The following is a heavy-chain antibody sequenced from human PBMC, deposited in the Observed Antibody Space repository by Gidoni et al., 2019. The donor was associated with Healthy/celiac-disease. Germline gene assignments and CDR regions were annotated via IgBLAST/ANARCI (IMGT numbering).Heavy chain of an antibody. D-gene: IGHD3-10*01. CDR3: ARDRRYYYGSGLRFLDYGMDV. Sequence: QVQLQQSGPGLVKPSQTLSLTCAISGDSVSSNSAAWNWLRQSPSRGLEWLGRTYYRSKWYNDYAVSVKSRITINPDTSKNQFSLQLNSVTPEDTAVYYCARDRRYYYGSGLRFLDYGMDVWGQGTTVTVSS. J-gene: IGHJ6*02. CDR2: TYYRSKWYN. CDR1: GDSVSSNSAA. V-gene: IGHV6-1*01.